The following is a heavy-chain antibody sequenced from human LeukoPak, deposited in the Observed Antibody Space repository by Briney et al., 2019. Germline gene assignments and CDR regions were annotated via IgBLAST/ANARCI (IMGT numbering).Heavy chain of an antibody. J-gene: IGHJ4*02. V-gene: IGHV4-59*01. CDR1: GGSISSYY. D-gene: IGHD1-26*01. CDR3: ARPILLSGRYYFDY. Sequence: SETLSLICTVSGGSISSYYWSWIRLPPGKGLEWVGFLSSRGSSNCHPSLKSRLPISVGSSKNQFYLRLRSVTAADTAVYYCARPILLSGRYYFDYWRQGTLVTVPS. CDR2: LSSRGSS.